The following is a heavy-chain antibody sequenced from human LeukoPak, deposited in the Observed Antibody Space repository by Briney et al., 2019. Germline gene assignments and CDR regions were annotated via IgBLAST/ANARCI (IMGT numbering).Heavy chain of an antibody. CDR3: ARLRGGSY. CDR2: IGQDGGEK. V-gene: IGHV3-7*01. D-gene: IGHD2-15*01. CDR1: GFTFSNYC. J-gene: IGHJ4*02. Sequence: GGSLRLSCAASGFTFSNYCMIWVRQAPGKGLEWVANIGQDGGEKYYVDSVKGRSTISRDNTKTTLYLQMSSMGAEDTAVYYWARLRGGSYWGRGTLVTVSS.